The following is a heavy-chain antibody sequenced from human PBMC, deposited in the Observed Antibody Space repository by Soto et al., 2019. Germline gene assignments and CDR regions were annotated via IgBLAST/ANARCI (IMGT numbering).Heavy chain of an antibody. Sequence: QLHLVQSGAVVKKPGASVTVSCSASGYPVTAYYMHWVRQDPGRGLEWMGGINPATGAAKYTQTFVGRVTMTSDTSTNKVFIELSGLTTDVTAGFSCVCGGGVGVAGSAAFDMWGQGTLVTVSS. CDR3: VCGGGVGVAGSAAFDM. V-gene: IGHV1-2*02. J-gene: IGHJ3*02. CDR1: GYPVTAYY. CDR2: INPATGAA. D-gene: IGHD3-3*01.